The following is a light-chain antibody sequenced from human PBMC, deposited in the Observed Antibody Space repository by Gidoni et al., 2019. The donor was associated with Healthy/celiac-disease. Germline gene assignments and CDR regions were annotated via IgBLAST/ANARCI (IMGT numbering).Light chain of an antibody. V-gene: IGKV3-15*01. J-gene: IGKJ1*01. CDR3: QQYNNWPWT. Sequence: EIVITQSPATLSVSPGERATLSCRASQSVSSNLAWYQQKPGQAPRLPRRLIYGASTRATGIPARFSGSGSGTEFTLTISSLQSEDFAVYYCQQYNNWPWTFGQGTKVEIK. CDR1: QSVSSN. CDR2: GAS.